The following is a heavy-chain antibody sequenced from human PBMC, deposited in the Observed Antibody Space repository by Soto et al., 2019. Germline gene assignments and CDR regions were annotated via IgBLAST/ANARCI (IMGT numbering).Heavy chain of an antibody. Sequence: PGGSLRLSCAASGFTFSSYWMHWVRQAPGKGLVWVSRINSDGSSTSYADSVKGRFTISRDNAKNTLYLQMNSLRAEDTAVYYCAIDSFYDFWSGYYSYYYYGRDVWGQVTTVTVSS. J-gene: IGHJ6*02. CDR1: GFTFSSYW. D-gene: IGHD3-3*01. CDR3: AIDSFYDFWSGYYSYYYYGRDV. V-gene: IGHV3-74*01. CDR2: INSDGSST.